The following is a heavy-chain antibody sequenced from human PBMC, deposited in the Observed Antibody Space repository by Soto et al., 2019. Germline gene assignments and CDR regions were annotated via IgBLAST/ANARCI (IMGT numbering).Heavy chain of an antibody. J-gene: IGHJ4*02. V-gene: IGHV4-59*01. Sequence: QVQLQESGPGLVKPSETLSLTCTVSGGSITPYKWSWIRQSPGKGLEWIAYMYSSGSSDYNPSLKGRVNLTMETPKNPYSLKLNSGTAADTAVYYCAREWSGFDYWGQGILVTVSS. D-gene: IGHD2-8*01. CDR2: MYSSGSS. CDR1: GGSITPYK. CDR3: AREWSGFDY.